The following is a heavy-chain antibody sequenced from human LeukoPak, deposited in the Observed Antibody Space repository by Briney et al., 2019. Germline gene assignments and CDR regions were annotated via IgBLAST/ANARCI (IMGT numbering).Heavy chain of an antibody. V-gene: IGHV4-34*01. Sequence: PSETPSLTCAVYGGSLSGYFWSWIRQPPGKGLEWIGEIHHTGATNYKPSLKSRVSISLDMSKNQLSLEMRSVTAADTAVYYCARGRLDYYYMDVWGRGTTVTVSS. CDR3: ARGRLDYYYMDV. D-gene: IGHD3-9*01. CDR1: GGSLSGYF. CDR2: IHHTGAT. J-gene: IGHJ6*03.